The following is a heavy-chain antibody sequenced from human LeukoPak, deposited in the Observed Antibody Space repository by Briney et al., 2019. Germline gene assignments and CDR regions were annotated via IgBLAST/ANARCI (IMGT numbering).Heavy chain of an antibody. J-gene: IGHJ3*02. Sequence: GGSLRLSCAASGFTFSDYYMSWIRQAPGKGLEWASYISSSGSTIYYADSVKGRFTISRDNAKNSLYLQMNSLRAEDTAVYYCARDSSGSYHDAFDIWGQGAMVTVSS. CDR3: ARDSSGSYHDAFDI. D-gene: IGHD1-26*01. V-gene: IGHV3-11*04. CDR1: GFTFSDYY. CDR2: ISSSGSTI.